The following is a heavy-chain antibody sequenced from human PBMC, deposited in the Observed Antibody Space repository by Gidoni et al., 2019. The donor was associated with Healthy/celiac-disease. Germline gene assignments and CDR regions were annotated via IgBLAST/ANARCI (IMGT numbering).Heavy chain of an antibody. D-gene: IGHD3-10*01. Sequence: EVQLLESGGGLVPPGGYLMLSCSASGFTFSCYVMSVLRQAPGKGLEWVSAISGSGGSTYYADSVKGRFTIARDNSKNTLSLQMNRLRAEDTAVYYCAKAVGYAFGEFDYWGQGTLVTVSS. V-gene: IGHV3-23*01. CDR2: ISGSGGST. J-gene: IGHJ4*02. CDR1: GFTFSCYV. CDR3: AKAVGYAFGEFDY.